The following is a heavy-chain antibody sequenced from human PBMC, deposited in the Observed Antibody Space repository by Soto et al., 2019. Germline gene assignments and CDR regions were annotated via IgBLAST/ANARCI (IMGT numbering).Heavy chain of an antibody. CDR2: IGDSGATT. V-gene: IGHV3-23*01. CDR1: GFTFSSYG. Sequence: GGSLRLSCAASGFTFSSYGMHWVRQAPGKGLEWVSAIGDSGATTYYADSVKGRFTISRDNSKNTLYLQMNNLRAEDTAFYYCAKDRSSTSCYGFDYWGPGALVTVSS. D-gene: IGHD2-2*01. J-gene: IGHJ4*02. CDR3: AKDRSSTSCYGFDY.